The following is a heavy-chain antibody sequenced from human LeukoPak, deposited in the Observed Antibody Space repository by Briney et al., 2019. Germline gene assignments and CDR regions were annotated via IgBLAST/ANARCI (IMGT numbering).Heavy chain of an antibody. Sequence: PSETLSLTCTVSGGSISSYHWSWIRQPPGKGLEWIGYIYYSGSTNYNPSLKSRVTISVDTSKNQFSLKLSSVTAADTAVYYCARDGPYWYFELWGRGTLVTVSS. J-gene: IGHJ2*01. CDR2: IYYSGST. CDR1: GGSISSYH. CDR3: ARDGPYWYFEL. V-gene: IGHV4-59*01.